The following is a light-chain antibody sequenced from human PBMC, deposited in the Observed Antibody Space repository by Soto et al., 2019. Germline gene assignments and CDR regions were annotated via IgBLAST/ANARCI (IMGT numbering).Light chain of an antibody. Sequence: EIVLTQSPGTLSLSPGERATLSCRASQSFSSSSLAWYQQKPGQAPRLLSYGASSRATGIPDRFSGSGSGTDFTLTISSLEPEDFAVYYCQHYGSALFTFGPGTKVDVK. CDR1: QSFSSSS. J-gene: IGKJ3*01. V-gene: IGKV3-20*01. CDR2: GAS. CDR3: QHYGSALFT.